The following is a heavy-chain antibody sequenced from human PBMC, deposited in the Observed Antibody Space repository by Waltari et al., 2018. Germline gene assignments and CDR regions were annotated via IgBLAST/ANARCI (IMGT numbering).Heavy chain of an antibody. CDR1: GGSISSSSYY. Sequence: QLQLQESGPGLVKPSETLSLTCTVSGGSISSSSYYWGWIRQPPGKGLEWIGSIYYSGSTYYNPSLKSRVTRSVDTSKNQFSLKLSSVTAADTAVYYCASIPTNTMIVVVPDAFDIWGQGTMVTVSS. D-gene: IGHD3-22*01. CDR3: ASIPTNTMIVVVPDAFDI. J-gene: IGHJ3*02. V-gene: IGHV4-39*07. CDR2: IYYSGST.